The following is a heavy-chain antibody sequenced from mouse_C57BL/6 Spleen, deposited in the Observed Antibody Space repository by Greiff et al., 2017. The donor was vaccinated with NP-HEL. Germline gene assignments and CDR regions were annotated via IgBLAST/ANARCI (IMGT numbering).Heavy chain of an antibody. CDR1: GFSLTSSG. J-gene: IGHJ3*01. Sequence: QVQLKQSGPGLVAPSQSLSITCTVSGFSLTSSGVDWVRQPPGKGLEWLGVIRGGGSTDYNSALMSKLSISKDNSKSQFFLKMNSLQTDDTAMYYCAKHDHLGGNYEGWFAYWGQGTLVTVSA. CDR2: IRGGGST. D-gene: IGHD2-1*01. V-gene: IGHV2-9*01. CDR3: AKHDHLGGNYEGWFAY.